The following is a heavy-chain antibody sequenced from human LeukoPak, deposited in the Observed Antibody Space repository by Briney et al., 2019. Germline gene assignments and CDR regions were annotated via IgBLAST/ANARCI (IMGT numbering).Heavy chain of an antibody. CDR1: GGSISSGGYY. D-gene: IGHD3-22*01. CDR3: ARDYYYDSSGPWYFDP. J-gene: IGHJ2*01. CDR2: IYYSGST. Sequence: SETLSLTCTVSGGSISSGGYYWSWIRQHPGKGLEWIGYIYYSGSTNYNPSLKSRVTISVDTSKNQFSLKLSSVTAADTAVYYCARDYYYDSSGPWYFDPWGRGTLVTVSS. V-gene: IGHV4-61*08.